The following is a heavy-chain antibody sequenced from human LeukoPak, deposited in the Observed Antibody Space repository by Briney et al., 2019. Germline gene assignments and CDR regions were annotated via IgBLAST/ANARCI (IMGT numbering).Heavy chain of an antibody. D-gene: IGHD2-2*01. CDR1: GFTFSNYA. CDR3: ARGPAISFYYMDV. CDR2: IIGGGGST. J-gene: IGHJ6*03. Sequence: GGSLRLSCVASGFTFSNYAMTWVRQAPGKGLEWVSSIIGGGGSTYHADSVKGRFTISRDNSKNTLYLQMNRLRDDDTAVYYCARGPAISFYYMDVWGKGTTVTVSS. V-gene: IGHV3-23*01.